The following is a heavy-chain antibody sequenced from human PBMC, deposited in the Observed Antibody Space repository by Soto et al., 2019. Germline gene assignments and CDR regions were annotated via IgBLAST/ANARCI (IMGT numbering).Heavy chain of an antibody. J-gene: IGHJ4*02. V-gene: IGHV3-53*02. D-gene: IGHD3-10*01. CDR1: GFSVSRNY. CDR3: ARVPGRL. Sequence: QLVETGGGLIQPGTSLTLSCAASGFSVSRNYMTWVRQAPGKGLEWVSFVYSGGATIYADSVKGRFILSRDDSQNTMYLQMNNLIAEDTAVYYCARVPGRLWGRGTLVTVAS. CDR2: VYSGGAT.